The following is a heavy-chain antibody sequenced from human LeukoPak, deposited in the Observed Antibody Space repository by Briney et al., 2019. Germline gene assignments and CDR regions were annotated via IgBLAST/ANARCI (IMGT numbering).Heavy chain of an antibody. CDR3: ARDQPRYFDWLLRPDAFDI. V-gene: IGHV4-31*03. Sequence: PSETLSLTCTVSGGSLSSGGYYWSWVRQHPGKGLEWIGYIYYSGSTYYNPSLKSRVTISVDTSKNQFSLKLSSVTAADTAVYYCARDQPRYFDWLLRPDAFDIWGQGTMVTVSS. J-gene: IGHJ3*02. CDR1: GGSLSSGGYY. CDR2: IYYSGST. D-gene: IGHD3-9*01.